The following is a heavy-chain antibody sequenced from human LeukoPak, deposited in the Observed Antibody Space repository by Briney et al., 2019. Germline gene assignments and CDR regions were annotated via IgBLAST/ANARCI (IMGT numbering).Heavy chain of an antibody. J-gene: IGHJ4*02. CDR2: ISSNGGST. Sequence: GGSLRLSCAASGFTFSSCAMHWVRQAPGKGLEYVSAISSNGGSTYYANSVKGRFTISRDNSKNTLYLQMGSLRAEDMAVYYCARSSGSPSLNFDYWGKGTLVTVSS. D-gene: IGHD1-26*01. V-gene: IGHV3-64*01. CDR1: GFTFSSCA. CDR3: ARSSGSPSLNFDY.